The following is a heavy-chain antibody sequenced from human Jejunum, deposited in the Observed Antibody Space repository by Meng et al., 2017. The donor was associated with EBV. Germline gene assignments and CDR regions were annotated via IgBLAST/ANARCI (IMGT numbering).Heavy chain of an antibody. J-gene: IGHJ4*02. CDR2: IHHSGST. Sequence: QVPPREWGPGLVKPSGPLSLTCAVSGGSISTDNWWSWVRQPPGKGLEYIGEIHHSGSTKYNPSLKSRVTISVDKSNNHFSLKLSSVTAADTAVYYCARDRGVEDYWGQGTLVTVSS. CDR3: ARDRGVEDY. CDR1: GGSISTDNW. V-gene: IGHV4-4*02. D-gene: IGHD5-24*01.